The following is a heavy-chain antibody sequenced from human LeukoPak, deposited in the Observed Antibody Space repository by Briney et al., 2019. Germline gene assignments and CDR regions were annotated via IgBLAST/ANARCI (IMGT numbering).Heavy chain of an antibody. D-gene: IGHD4-17*01. CDR1: GFTFRNYG. Sequence: GGSLRLSCVASGFTFRNYGMHWVRQAPGKGLEWVTVIWYDGSNKYYADSVKGRFTISRDNSKNTLYLQMNGLRAEDTAVYYCASGIGDFEYYQHWGQGTLVTVSS. CDR3: ASGIGDFEYYQH. CDR2: IWYDGSNK. J-gene: IGHJ1*01. V-gene: IGHV3-33*01.